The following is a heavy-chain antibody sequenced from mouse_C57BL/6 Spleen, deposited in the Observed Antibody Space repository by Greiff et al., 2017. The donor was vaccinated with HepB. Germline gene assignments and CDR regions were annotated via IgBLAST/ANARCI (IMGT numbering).Heavy chain of an antibody. D-gene: IGHD1-1*01. CDR1: GYSFTSYY. Sequence: VQLQQSGPELVKPGASVKISCKASGYSFTSYYIHWVKQRPGQGLEWIGWIYPGSGNTKYNEKFKGKATLTADTSSSTAYMQLSSLTSEDSAVYYCARLITTVVATGDYWGQGTTLTVSS. CDR2: IYPGSGNT. V-gene: IGHV1-66*01. J-gene: IGHJ2*01. CDR3: ARLITTVVATGDY.